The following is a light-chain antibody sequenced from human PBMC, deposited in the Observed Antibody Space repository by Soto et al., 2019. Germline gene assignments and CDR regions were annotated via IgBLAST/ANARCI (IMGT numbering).Light chain of an antibody. V-gene: IGLV4-69*01. CDR1: SGNSSYA. CDR3: QTWGTGIRV. Sequence: QPVLTQSPSASASLGASVKLTCTLSSGNSSYAIAWHQQQPEKGPRYLMKLNSDGSHSKGDGIPDRFSGSSSGAERYLTISSLQSEDEADYYCQTWGTGIRVFGGGTKVTVL. CDR2: LNSDGSH. J-gene: IGLJ2*01.